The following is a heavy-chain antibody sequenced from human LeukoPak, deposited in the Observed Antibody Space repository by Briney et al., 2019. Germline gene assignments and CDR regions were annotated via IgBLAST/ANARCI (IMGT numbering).Heavy chain of an antibody. V-gene: IGHV3-30*18. Sequence: GGSLRLSCAASGFTFSSYGMHWVRQAPGKGLEWVAVISYDGSNKYYADSVKGRFTISRDNSKNTLYLQMNSLRAEDTAVYYCAKDYVGDCSGGSCSYFDYWGQGALVTVSS. J-gene: IGHJ4*02. CDR2: ISYDGSNK. CDR3: AKDYVGDCSGGSCSYFDY. D-gene: IGHD2-15*01. CDR1: GFTFSSYG.